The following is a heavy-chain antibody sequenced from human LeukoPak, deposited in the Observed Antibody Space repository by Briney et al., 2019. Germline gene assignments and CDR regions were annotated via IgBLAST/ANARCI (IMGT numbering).Heavy chain of an antibody. D-gene: IGHD5-12*01. V-gene: IGHV1-2*02. CDR3: ARPPLSGYDDAFDI. CDR2: INPNSGGT. CDR1: GYTFTGYY. J-gene: IGHJ3*02. Sequence: ASVKVSCKASGYTFTGYYMHWVRQAPGQGLEWMGWINPNSGGTNYAQKFQGRVTMTRDTSISTAYMELSRLRSDDTAVYYCARPPLSGYDDAFDIWGQGTMVTVSS.